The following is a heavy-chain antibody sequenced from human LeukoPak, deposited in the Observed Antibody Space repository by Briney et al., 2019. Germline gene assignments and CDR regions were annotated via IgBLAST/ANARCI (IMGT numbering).Heavy chain of an antibody. CDR1: GFTFSRHW. Sequence: GGSLRLSCAASGFTFSRHWMHWVRQGPGKGLEWVSRIKSDGSETQYADSVKGRFTISRDNAHNTLYLQMTSLSPEDTAVYYCARVISYFDLWGQGALVTASS. V-gene: IGHV3-74*01. J-gene: IGHJ4*02. D-gene: IGHD3/OR15-3a*01. CDR2: IKSDGSET. CDR3: ARVISYFDL.